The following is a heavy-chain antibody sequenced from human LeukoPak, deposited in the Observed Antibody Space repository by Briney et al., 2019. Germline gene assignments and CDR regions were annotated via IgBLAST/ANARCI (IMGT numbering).Heavy chain of an antibody. CDR2: ISYSGRT. V-gene: IGHV4-39*01. D-gene: IGHD3-22*01. J-gene: IGHJ4*02. Sequence: SETLSLTCTVSGGSTSSSSSYWGWIRQPPGKGLECIGRISYSGRTYYNPSLQSRVTISVDTSKHQFSLRLSSVSAADTAVYYCARLRAYYYDSSGYYHTPFWSQGTLVTVSS. CDR3: ARLRAYYYDSSGYYHTPF. CDR1: GGSTSSSSSY.